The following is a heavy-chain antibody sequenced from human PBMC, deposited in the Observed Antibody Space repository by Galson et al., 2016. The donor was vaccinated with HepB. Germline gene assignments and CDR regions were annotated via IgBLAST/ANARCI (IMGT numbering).Heavy chain of an antibody. D-gene: IGHD3-22*01. V-gene: IGHV3-11*04. J-gene: IGHJ4*02. CDR2: ISSSGDIM. CDR1: GFTFSDYY. CDR3: ARDYYDSSGRVDY. Sequence: SLRLSCAASGFTFSDYYTSWIRQAPGKGLEWLSYISSSGDIMYSADSVKGRFTISRDNAENSLYLQMNTLRAEDTAVYYCARDYYDSSGRVDYWGQGTLVTVSS.